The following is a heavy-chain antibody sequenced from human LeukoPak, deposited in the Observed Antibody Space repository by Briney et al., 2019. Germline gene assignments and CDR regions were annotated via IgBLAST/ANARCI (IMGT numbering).Heavy chain of an antibody. J-gene: IGHJ4*02. V-gene: IGHV3-48*02. CDR3: ARRSGSYWD. CDR2: ISSGSSTI. CDR1: GYTFTSYG. Sequence: GASVKVSCKASGYTFTSYGISWVRQAPGKGLEWVSYISSGSSTIYYADSVKGRFTISRDNAKNSLYLQMNSLRDEDTAVYYCARRSGSYWDWGQGTLVTVSS. D-gene: IGHD1-26*01.